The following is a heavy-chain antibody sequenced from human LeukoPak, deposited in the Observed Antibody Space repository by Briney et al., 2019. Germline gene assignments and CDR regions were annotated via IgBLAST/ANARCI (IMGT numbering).Heavy chain of an antibody. Sequence: SETLSLTCTVSGGSISSYYWSWLRQPPGKGLEWLGYIYYSGSTNYNPSLKSRVTISVDTSKNQFSLKLSSVTAADTAVYYCARGRAYSGYEFDYWGQGTLVTVSS. V-gene: IGHV4-59*01. CDR3: ARGRAYSGYEFDY. CDR1: GGSISSYY. CDR2: IYYSGST. J-gene: IGHJ4*02. D-gene: IGHD5-12*01.